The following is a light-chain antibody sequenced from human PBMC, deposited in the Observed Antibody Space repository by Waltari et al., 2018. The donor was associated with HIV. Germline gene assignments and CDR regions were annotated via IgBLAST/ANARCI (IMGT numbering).Light chain of an antibody. Sequence: EIVLAQSPDTLSLSPGERAILSCRASQSVNSGYLAWYQQRPGQAPRLLIFDTSRRASGIPDRFSGSWSGTDFTLTISSLEPEDFAVYYCQQYGNSPPCTFGQGTKLEIK. V-gene: IGKV3-20*01. CDR3: QQYGNSPPCT. J-gene: IGKJ2*02. CDR2: DTS. CDR1: QSVNSGY.